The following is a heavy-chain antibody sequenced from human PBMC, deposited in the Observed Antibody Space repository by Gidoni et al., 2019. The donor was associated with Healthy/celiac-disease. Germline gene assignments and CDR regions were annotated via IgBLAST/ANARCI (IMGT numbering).Heavy chain of an antibody. CDR2: INHSGST. J-gene: IGHJ4*02. Sequence: QVQLQQWGAGLLKPSETLSLTCAVYGGSFSGYYWSWIRQPPGKGLEWIGEINHSGSTNYNPSLKSRVTISVDTSKNQFSLKLSSVTAADTAVYYCASSSTIAALYWGQGTLVTVSS. CDR1: GGSFSGYY. V-gene: IGHV4-34*01. CDR3: ASSSTIAALY. D-gene: IGHD6-6*01.